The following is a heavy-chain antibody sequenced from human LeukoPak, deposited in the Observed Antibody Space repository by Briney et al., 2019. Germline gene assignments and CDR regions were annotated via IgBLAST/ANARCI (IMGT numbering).Heavy chain of an antibody. D-gene: IGHD1-14*01. V-gene: IGHV4-4*09. CDR1: SGSISGHY. Sequence: SETLSLTCTVSSGSISGHYWSWIRQSPGRGLEWIGNIYTSGITKYNPSLNSRVTISIDTSKNRFSLKVTSMTAADTAIYYCERQAQDGTDNYFDPWGRGILVTVSS. CDR3: ERQAQDGTDNYFDP. J-gene: IGHJ5*02. CDR2: IYTSGIT.